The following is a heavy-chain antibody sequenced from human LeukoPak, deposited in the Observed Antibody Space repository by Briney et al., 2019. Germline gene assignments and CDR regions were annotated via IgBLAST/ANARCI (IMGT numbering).Heavy chain of an antibody. J-gene: IGHJ4*02. CDR2: INPSGGGT. CDR3: ARGRRTYYDILTGYFTY. V-gene: IGHV1-46*01. Sequence: ASVKVSCKASGYTFTSYYMHWVRQAPGQGLEWMGIINPSGGGTSYAQKFQGRVTMTRDTPTSTVYMELSSLRSEDTAVYYCARGRRTYYDILTGYFTYWGQGTLVTVSS. CDR1: GYTFTSYY. D-gene: IGHD3-9*01.